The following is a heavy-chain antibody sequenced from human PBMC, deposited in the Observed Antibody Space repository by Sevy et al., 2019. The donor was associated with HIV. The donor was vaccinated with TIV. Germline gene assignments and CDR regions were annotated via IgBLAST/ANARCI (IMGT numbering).Heavy chain of an antibody. CDR2: LNPNNGGT. D-gene: IGHD3-10*01. V-gene: IGHV1-2*02. Sequence: ASVKVSCKASGYTFTGYYMHWVRQAPGQGLEWMGWLNPNNGGTNSAQKFQGRVTMTRDTSISTAYMELSRLRSDDTAVYYCARANQRWSYYYGSEKTPIDYWGQGTLVTVSS. CDR1: GYTFTGYY. CDR3: ARANQRWSYYYGSEKTPIDY. J-gene: IGHJ4*02.